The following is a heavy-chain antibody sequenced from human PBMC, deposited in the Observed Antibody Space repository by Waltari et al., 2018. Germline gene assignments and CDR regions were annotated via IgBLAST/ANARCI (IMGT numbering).Heavy chain of an antibody. CDR1: GFTFSSYD. V-gene: IGHV3-13*01. J-gene: IGHJ4*02. CDR3: ARDVGAVTRSNFDY. D-gene: IGHD4-17*01. Sequence: EVQLVESGGGLVQPGGSLRLSCAASGFTFSSYDMHWVRQATGKGLEWVSAIGTAGDTYYPGSVKGRFTISRENAKNSLYLQMNSLRAEDTAVYYCARDVGAVTRSNFDYWGQGTLVIVSS. CDR2: IGTAGDT.